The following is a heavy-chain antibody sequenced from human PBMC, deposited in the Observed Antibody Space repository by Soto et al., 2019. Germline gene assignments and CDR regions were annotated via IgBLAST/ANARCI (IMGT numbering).Heavy chain of an antibody. J-gene: IGHJ2*01. D-gene: IGHD5-12*01. Sequence: QLQLQESGSGLVKPSQTLSLTCAVSGVSISSGGYSWSWIRQPPGKGLEWLGYIYQSGSTYYTPALKSRVPISVDRSKNQFSLKLSSVTAADTAVYYCASIDGYKIDWYFDLWGRGTLVTVSS. CDR1: GVSISSGGYS. CDR2: IYQSGST. CDR3: ASIDGYKIDWYFDL. V-gene: IGHV4-30-2*01.